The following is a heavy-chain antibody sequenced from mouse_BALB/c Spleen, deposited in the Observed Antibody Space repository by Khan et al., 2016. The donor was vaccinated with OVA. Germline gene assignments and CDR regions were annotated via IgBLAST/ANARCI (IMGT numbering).Heavy chain of an antibody. D-gene: IGHD2-14*01. CDR1: GDSITSGY. Sequence: EVQLQESGPSLVKPSQTLSLTCSVTGDSITSGYWCWIRKFPGNKLEYMGYIIYSGSTSYYPSLNSRISITRHSSKNQSSLQLNSVSTEDTATYDCARSTYRFAFVYWGQGTLVTVSA. CDR2: IIYSGST. J-gene: IGHJ3*01. V-gene: IGHV3-8*02. CDR3: ARSTYRFAFVY.